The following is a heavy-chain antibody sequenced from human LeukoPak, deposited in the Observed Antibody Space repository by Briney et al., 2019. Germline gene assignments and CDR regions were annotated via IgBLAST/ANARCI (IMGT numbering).Heavy chain of an antibody. CDR3: ARGGGLDV. CDR1: GFTFSSYW. CDR2: INHNGNVN. V-gene: IGHV3-7*03. Sequence: GGSLRLSCAASGFTFSSYWMNWARQASGKGLEWVASINHNGNVNYYVDSVKGRFTISRDNAKNSLYLQMSNLRAEDTAVYFCARGGGLDVWGQGTTVTVSS. D-gene: IGHD3-16*01. J-gene: IGHJ6*02.